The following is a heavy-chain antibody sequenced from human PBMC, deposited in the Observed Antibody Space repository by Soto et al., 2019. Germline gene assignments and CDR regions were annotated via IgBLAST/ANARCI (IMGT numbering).Heavy chain of an antibody. V-gene: IGHV1-18*01. Sequence: QVQLVQSGAEVKKPGASVKVSCKASGYTFTSYGISWVRQAPGQGLEWMGWISAYNGNTNYAQKLQGRVTMTTDTSTSTAYMELRSLRSDDTAVYYCARVGQSEHIVVVTAYSDLGFDYWGQGTLVIVSS. CDR2: ISAYNGNT. J-gene: IGHJ4*02. CDR3: ARVGQSEHIVVVTAYSDLGFDY. CDR1: GYTFTSYG. D-gene: IGHD2-21*02.